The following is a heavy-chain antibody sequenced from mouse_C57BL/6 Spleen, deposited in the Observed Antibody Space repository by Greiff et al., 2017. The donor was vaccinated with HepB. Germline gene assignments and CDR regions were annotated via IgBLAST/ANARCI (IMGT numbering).Heavy chain of an antibody. Sequence: DVQLVESGGDLVKPGGSLKLSCAASGFTFSSYGMSWVRQTPDKRLEWVATISSGGSYTYYPDSVKGRFTISRDNAKNTLYLQMSSLKSEYTAMYYCARHHTVVAYYFDYWGQGTTLTVSS. CDR1: GFTFSSYG. D-gene: IGHD1-1*01. J-gene: IGHJ2*01. CDR2: ISSGGSYT. CDR3: ARHHTVVAYYFDY. V-gene: IGHV5-6*01.